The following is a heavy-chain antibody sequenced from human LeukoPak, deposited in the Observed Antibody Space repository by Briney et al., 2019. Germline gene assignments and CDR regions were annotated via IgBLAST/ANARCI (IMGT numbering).Heavy chain of an antibody. CDR3: ARRSYDDYSNYRDFDY. V-gene: IGHV3-7*01. D-gene: IGHD4-11*01. CDR2: IKQDGSEK. Sequence: GGSLRLSCAASEFTFSNYWMSWVRQVPGKGLEWVANIKQDGSEKFYVDSVKGRFTISRDNAKNSLYLQMNSLRAEDTAVYYCARRSYDDYSNYRDFDYWGQGTLVTVSS. J-gene: IGHJ4*02. CDR1: EFTFSNYW.